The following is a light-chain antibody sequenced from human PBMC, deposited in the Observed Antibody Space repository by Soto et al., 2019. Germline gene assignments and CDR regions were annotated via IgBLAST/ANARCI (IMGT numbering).Light chain of an antibody. CDR1: SGSVSTSYY. J-gene: IGLJ3*02. CDR2: STN. CDR3: VLYMGSGFNWV. Sequence: QTVVTQEPSFSVSPGGTVTLTCGLSSGSVSTSYYPSWYQQTPGQAPRTLIYSTNTRSSGVPDRFSGSILGNKAALTITGAQAVDESDYYCVLYMGSGFNWVFGGGTKLTVL. V-gene: IGLV8-61*01.